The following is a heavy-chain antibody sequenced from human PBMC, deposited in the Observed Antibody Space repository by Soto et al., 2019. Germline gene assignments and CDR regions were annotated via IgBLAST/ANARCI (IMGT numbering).Heavy chain of an antibody. J-gene: IGHJ4*02. Sequence: QLQLQESGPGLVKPSETLSLTCAVSGGSVSSGGNYWGWIRQSPGKGLEWIGSVHDTGTTHYNPSLTSGVTISVDTSKNQFSLNVNSVTAADTAVYYCARGLSSPSAAGVWGQGTLVTVSS. CDR1: GGSVSSGGNY. D-gene: IGHD6-6*01. CDR2: VHDTGTT. V-gene: IGHV4-39*01. CDR3: ARGLSSPSAAGV.